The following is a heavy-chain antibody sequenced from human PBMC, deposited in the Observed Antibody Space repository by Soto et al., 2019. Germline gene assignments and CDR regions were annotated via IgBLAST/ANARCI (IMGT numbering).Heavy chain of an antibody. J-gene: IGHJ4*02. CDR3: AKRLTN. Sequence: VGSLRLSCAASGFTFSSYGMHWVRQAPGKGLEWVAVISYDGSNKYYADSVKGRFTISRDNSKNTLYLQMNSLRAEDTAVYYCAKRLTNWGQGTLVTVSS. CDR2: ISYDGSNK. V-gene: IGHV3-30*18. D-gene: IGHD2-2*01. CDR1: GFTFSSYG.